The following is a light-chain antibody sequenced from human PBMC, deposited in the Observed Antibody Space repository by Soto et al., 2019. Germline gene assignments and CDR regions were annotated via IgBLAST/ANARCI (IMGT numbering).Light chain of an antibody. CDR3: QQYVSKTT. CDR1: QSLAGNY. V-gene: IGKV3-20*01. CDR2: GAS. J-gene: IGKJ3*01. Sequence: DIVLTQSPGTLSLSPGETATLSCRASQSLAGNYLAWYQQKPGQAPRLLISGASSRATGIPDRFSGSGSGTDFTLTISGLEPEDFAVYYCQQYVSKTTFGPGTKMDIK.